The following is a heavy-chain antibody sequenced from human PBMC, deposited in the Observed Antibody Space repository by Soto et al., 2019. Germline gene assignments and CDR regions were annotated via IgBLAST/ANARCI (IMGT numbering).Heavy chain of an antibody. J-gene: IGHJ4*02. Sequence: QVQLQESGPGLVKSSETLSLTCTVSGGSITSYYWSWIRKPPGKGLEWIGYIYYSGSTNYNPSLKSRVTISVDTSKNQFSLKLSSVTAADTAVYYCARDSYSSGFNYFDYWGQGTLVTVSS. D-gene: IGHD3-22*01. CDR1: GGSITSYY. CDR3: ARDSYSSGFNYFDY. V-gene: IGHV4-59*01. CDR2: IYYSGST.